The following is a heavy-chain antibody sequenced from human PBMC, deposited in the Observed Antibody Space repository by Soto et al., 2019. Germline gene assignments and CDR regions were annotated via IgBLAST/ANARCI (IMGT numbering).Heavy chain of an antibody. D-gene: IGHD4-17*01. J-gene: IGHJ6*03. CDR3: ARTTVTASYYYMDV. CDR1: GYTFTNYG. Sequence: GASVKVSCKASGYTFTNYGFTWVRQAPGQGLEWLGWISTYNGNTKYAQKVQGRLTMTTDTSTSTANMELTSLRSDDTALYYCARTTVTASYYYMDVWGKRSTVTVSS. CDR2: ISTYNGNT. V-gene: IGHV1-18*01.